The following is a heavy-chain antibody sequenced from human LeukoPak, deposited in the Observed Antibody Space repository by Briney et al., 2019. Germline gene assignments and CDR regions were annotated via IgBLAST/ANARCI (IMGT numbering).Heavy chain of an antibody. CDR2: IYYSGST. CDR1: GGSISSYY. V-gene: IGHV4-59*01. CDR3: ARAGGSSSWYSFWFDP. J-gene: IGHJ5*02. D-gene: IGHD6-13*01. Sequence: SETLSLTCTVSGGSISSYYWSWIRQPPGKGLEWIGYIYYSGSTNYNPSLKSRVTISVDTSKNQFSLKLSSVTAADTAVYYCARAGGSSSWYSFWFDPWGQGTLVTVSS.